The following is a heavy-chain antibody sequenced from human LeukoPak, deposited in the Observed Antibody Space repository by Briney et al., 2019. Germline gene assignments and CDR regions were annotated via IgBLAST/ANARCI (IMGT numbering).Heavy chain of an antibody. D-gene: IGHD2-15*01. CDR1: GFTFSSYA. CDR2: ISYDGRNK. V-gene: IGHV3-30*04. CDR3: ARANRYCSGGSCYYYYYYYGMDV. Sequence: GRSLRLSCAASGFTFSSYAMHWVRQAPGKGLEWVAVISYDGRNKYYADSVKGRFTISRDNSKNTLYLQMNSLRAEDRAVYYCARANRYCSGGSCYYYYYYYGMDVWGQGTTVTVSS. J-gene: IGHJ6*02.